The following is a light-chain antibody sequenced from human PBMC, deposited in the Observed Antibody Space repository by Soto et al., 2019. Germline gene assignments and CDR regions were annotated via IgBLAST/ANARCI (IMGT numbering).Light chain of an antibody. CDR3: QQLNAYPLT. J-gene: IGKJ5*01. V-gene: IGKV1-9*01. CDR1: HATTSP. CDR2: GAS. Sequence: DIQLTQSPSFLSASVGHRLTITCRASHATTSPLAWFQQKPGRAPKLLIYGASTLQSGVPARFSGSGTGTDFTLTISNLQPEDFATYYCQQLNAYPLTFGQGTRLEI.